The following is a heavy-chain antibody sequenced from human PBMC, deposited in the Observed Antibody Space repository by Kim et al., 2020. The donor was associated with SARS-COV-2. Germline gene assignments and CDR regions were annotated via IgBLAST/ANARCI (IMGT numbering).Heavy chain of an antibody. CDR1: GFTVSSNY. J-gene: IGHJ3*02. V-gene: IGHV3-66*01. Sequence: GGSLRLSCAASGFTVSSNYMSWVRQAPGKGLEWVSVIYSGGSTYYADSVKGRFTISRDNSKNTLYLQMNSLRAEDTAVYYCARDPALWDTAMDKDAFDIWGQGTMVTVSS. CDR2: IYSGGST. D-gene: IGHD5-18*01. CDR3: ARDPALWDTAMDKDAFDI.